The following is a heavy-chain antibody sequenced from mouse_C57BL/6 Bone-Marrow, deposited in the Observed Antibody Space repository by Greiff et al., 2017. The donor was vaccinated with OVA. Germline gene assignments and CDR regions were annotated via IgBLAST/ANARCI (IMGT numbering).Heavy chain of an antibody. D-gene: IGHD4-1*01. CDR2: ISYDGSN. CDR3: AREELGRFAY. Sequence: EVKLEESGPGLVKPSQSLSLTCSVTGYSITSGYYWNWIRQFPGNKLEWMGYISYDGSNNYNPSLKNRISITRDTSKNQFFLKLNSVTTEDTATYYCAREELGRFAYWGQGTLVTVSA. CDR1: GYSITSGYY. V-gene: IGHV3-6*01. J-gene: IGHJ3*01.